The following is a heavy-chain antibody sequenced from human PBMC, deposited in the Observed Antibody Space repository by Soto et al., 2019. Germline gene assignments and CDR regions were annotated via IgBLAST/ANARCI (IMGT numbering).Heavy chain of an antibody. V-gene: IGHV3-20*04. CDR3: VILFDIVATIWPHL. CDR1: GCTFDDYG. J-gene: IGHJ4*02. D-gene: IGHD5-12*01. Sequence: GGSLRLCCAASGCTFDDYGVSWVRQAPGKGLEWVSGINWNGGSTGYADSVKGRFTISRDNSKNTLYLQMNSLRAEDTSVYYCVILFDIVATIWPHLRGQRTLVTFSS. CDR2: INWNGGST.